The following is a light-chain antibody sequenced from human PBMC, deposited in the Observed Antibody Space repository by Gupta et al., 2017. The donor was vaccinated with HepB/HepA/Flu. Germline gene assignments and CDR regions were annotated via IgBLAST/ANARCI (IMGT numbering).Light chain of an antibody. V-gene: IGKV1-39*01. CDR1: HSISRS. CDR2: AAS. J-gene: IGKJ4*01. CDR3: QQGYSSPLT. Sequence: DIQMTQSPSSLSASVGDRVTITCRASHSISRSLHWYQQKPGKAPNLLIYAASSLHSGVPSRFSGSGSRTDFTLTISNLQPEDFASYYCQQGYSSPLTFGGGTKLEIK.